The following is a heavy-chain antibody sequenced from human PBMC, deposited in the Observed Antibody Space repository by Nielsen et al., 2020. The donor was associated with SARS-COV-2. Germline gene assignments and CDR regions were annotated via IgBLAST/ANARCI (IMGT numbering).Heavy chain of an antibody. CDR1: GFSLSTSGVG. D-gene: IGHD2/OR15-2a*01. CDR3: ARRLGNYFDSTTYYAY. CDR2: IYWDGDK. V-gene: IGHV2-5*02. J-gene: IGHJ4*02. Sequence: SGPTLVKPTQTLTLTCTFSGFSLSTSGVGVGWIRQPPGKAPGWLALIYWDGDKRYSPSLKSRLTITRDTSKNEVVLTVTNMDPVDTGTYYCARRLGNYFDSTTYYAYWGQGILVTVSS.